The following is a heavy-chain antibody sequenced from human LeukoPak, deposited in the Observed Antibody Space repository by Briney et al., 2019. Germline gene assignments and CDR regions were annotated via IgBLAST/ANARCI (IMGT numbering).Heavy chain of an antibody. D-gene: IGHD3-10*01. CDR1: GFTFSSYA. CDR2: ISGSGGST. Sequence: GGSLRLSCAASGFTFSSYAMSWVRQAPGKGLEWVSAISGSGGSTYYADSVKGRFTISRDNSKNTLYLQMNSLRAEDTAVYYCAKGQGYGSGSQAVYYFDYWGQGTLVTVSS. CDR3: AKGQGYGSGSQAVYYFDY. J-gene: IGHJ4*02. V-gene: IGHV3-23*01.